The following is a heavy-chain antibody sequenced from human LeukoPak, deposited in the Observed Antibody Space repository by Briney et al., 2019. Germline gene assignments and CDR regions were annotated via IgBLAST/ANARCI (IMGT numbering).Heavy chain of an antibody. D-gene: IGHD3-10*01. Sequence: ASVRVSCKASGYTFTSYDINWVRQAPGQGLEWMGWMNPNSGNTGYAQKFQGRVTMTRNTSISTAYMELSSLRSEDTAVYYCARGTLLWFGEDWGQGTMVTVSS. J-gene: IGHJ3*01. CDR1: GYTFTSYD. CDR3: ARGTLLWFGED. V-gene: IGHV1-8*01. CDR2: MNPNSGNT.